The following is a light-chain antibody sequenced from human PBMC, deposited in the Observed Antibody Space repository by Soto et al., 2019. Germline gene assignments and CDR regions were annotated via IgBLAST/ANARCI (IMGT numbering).Light chain of an antibody. Sequence: AIQMTQSPSSLSASMGDRVTITCRASQGIRNDLSWYQQKPGRAHKLLIYGASSLQVGVPSRFSGSGSGTDFTLTISGLQPEDFATYYCLHGFNHPWTFGQGTKVDI. J-gene: IGKJ1*01. CDR2: GAS. V-gene: IGKV1-6*01. CDR1: QGIRND. CDR3: LHGFNHPWT.